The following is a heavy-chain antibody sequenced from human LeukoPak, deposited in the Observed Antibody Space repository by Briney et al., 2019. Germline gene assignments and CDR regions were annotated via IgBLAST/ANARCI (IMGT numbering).Heavy chain of an antibody. J-gene: IGHJ6*03. D-gene: IGHD2/OR15-2a*01. V-gene: IGHV3-21*01. Sequence: GGSLRLSCAASGFTFSSYSMNWVRQAPGKGLEWVSSISSSSSYIYYADSVKGRFTISRDNAKNSLYLQMNSLRAEDTAVYYCPREPRNRAYYYYYMDVWGKGTTVTVSS. CDR2: ISSSSSYI. CDR3: PREPRNRAYYYYYMDV. CDR1: GFTFSSYS.